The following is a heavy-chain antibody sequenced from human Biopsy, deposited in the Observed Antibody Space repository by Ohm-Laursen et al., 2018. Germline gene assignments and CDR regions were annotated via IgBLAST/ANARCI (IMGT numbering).Heavy chain of an antibody. CDR3: ARHDGNGPFALDS. J-gene: IGHJ4*02. CDR1: GGSISSGSNY. Sequence: GTLSLTCTVSGGSISSGSNYWAWIRQPPGKGLEWIGSVYHSGTTYCSPSPKSRVTISIDTSKNQLSLKVTSVTAADTAAYYCARHDGNGPFALDSWGQGTLVTVSS. V-gene: IGHV4-39*01. D-gene: IGHD5-24*01. CDR2: VYHSGTT.